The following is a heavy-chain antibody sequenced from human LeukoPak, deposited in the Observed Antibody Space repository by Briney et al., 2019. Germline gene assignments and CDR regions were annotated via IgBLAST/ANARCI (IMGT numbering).Heavy chain of an antibody. CDR3: VRDDWGTRGFDI. V-gene: IGHV3-30*03. D-gene: IGHD7-27*01. Sequence: GGSLRLSCAASGFTFSSYGMHWVRQAPGKGLEWVAVISYDGSNKYYADSVKGRFTISRDNSKNSLYLQMNNLRADDTAVYYCVRDDWGTRGFDIWGQGTMVTVSS. J-gene: IGHJ3*02. CDR1: GFTFSSYG. CDR2: ISYDGSNK.